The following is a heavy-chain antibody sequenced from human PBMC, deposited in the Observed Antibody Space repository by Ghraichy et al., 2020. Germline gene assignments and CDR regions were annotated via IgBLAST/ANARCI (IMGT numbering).Heavy chain of an antibody. V-gene: IGHV3-15*01. D-gene: IGHD3-16*01. J-gene: IGHJ4*02. CDR1: GFTFSNAW. CDR3: TTRVLMITFGGPVWDY. CDR2: IKSKTDGGTT. Sequence: GALRLSCAASGFTFSNAWMSWVRQAPGKGLEWVGRIKSKTDGGTTDYAAPVKGRFTISRDDSKNTLYLQMNSLKTEDTAVYYCTTRVLMITFGGPVWDYWGQGTLVTVSS.